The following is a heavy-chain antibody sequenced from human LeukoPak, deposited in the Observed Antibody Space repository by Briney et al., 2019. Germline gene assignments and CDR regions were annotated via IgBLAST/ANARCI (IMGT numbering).Heavy chain of an antibody. CDR2: IYSVGNT. CDR1: GLTHNNYG. J-gene: IGHJ4*02. V-gene: IGHV3-53*01. D-gene: IGHD2-21*02. Sequence: GGSLRLSCAASGLTHNNYGMHWVRPAPPREVEWVSVIYSVGNTYTADSVKVRFTISRDNSKNTLYLRMARRRAEDTAVFYGARGSGGGDCELYYCGQGTLFTVSS. CDR3: ARGSGGGDCELYY.